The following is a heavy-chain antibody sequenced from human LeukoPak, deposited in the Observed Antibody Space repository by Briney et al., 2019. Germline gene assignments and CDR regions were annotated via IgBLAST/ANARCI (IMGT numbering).Heavy chain of an antibody. V-gene: IGHV4-30-4*08. D-gene: IGHD4-23*01. J-gene: IGHJ4*02. CDR2: IYYSGST. CDR1: GGSISSGDYY. Sequence: SETLSLTCTVSGGSISSGDYYWSWIRQPPGKGLEWIGYIYYSGSTYYNPSLESRVTISVDTSKNQFSLKLSSVTAADTAVYYCARVVTQGYFDYWGQGTLVTVSS. CDR3: ARVVTQGYFDY.